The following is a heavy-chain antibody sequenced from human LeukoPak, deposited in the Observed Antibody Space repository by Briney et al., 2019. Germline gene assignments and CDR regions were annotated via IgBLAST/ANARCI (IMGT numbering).Heavy chain of an antibody. J-gene: IGHJ3*02. CDR1: GGSISSGGYY. CDR3: ARDLAYYDFWSGYYPDAFDI. V-gene: IGHV4-31*03. Sequence: SETLSLTCTVSGGSISSGGYYWSWIRQHPGKGLEWIGYIYYSGSTYYNPSLKSRVTISVYTSKNQFSLKLSSVTAADTAVYYCARDLAYYDFWSGYYPDAFDIWGQGTMVTVSS. CDR2: IYYSGST. D-gene: IGHD3-3*01.